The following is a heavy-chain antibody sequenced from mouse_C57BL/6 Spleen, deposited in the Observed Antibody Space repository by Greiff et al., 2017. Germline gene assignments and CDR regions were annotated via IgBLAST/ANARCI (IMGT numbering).Heavy chain of an antibody. V-gene: IGHV14-1*01. CDR1: GFNIKDYY. D-gene: IGHD1-1*01. CDR2: IDPEDGDT. CDR3: TTPLYYGSSFAY. Sequence: EVKLQQSGAELVRPGASVKLSCTAPGFNIKDYYLHWVKQRPEQGLEWIGRIDPEDGDTEYAPKFQGKATMTADTSSNTAYLQLISLTSEDTAVYYCTTPLYYGSSFAYWGQGTLVTVSA. J-gene: IGHJ3*01.